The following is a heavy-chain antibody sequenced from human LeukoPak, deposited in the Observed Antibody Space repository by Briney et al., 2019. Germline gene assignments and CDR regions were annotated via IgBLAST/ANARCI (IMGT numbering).Heavy chain of an antibody. D-gene: IGHD3-3*01. CDR3: ARDGALRFLEWLADAFDI. CDR2: IKQDGSEK. V-gene: IGHV3-7*01. Sequence: GGSLRLSCAASGFTFSSYWMSWVRQAPGKGLVWVANIKQDGSEKFYVDSVKGRFTISRDNAKNSLYLRMNSLRAEDTAVYYCARDGALRFLEWLADAFDIWGQGTMVTVSS. J-gene: IGHJ3*02. CDR1: GFTFSSYW.